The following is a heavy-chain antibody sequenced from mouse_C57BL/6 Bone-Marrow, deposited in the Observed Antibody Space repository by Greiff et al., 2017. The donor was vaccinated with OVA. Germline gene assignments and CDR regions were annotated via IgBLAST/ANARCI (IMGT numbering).Heavy chain of an antibody. Sequence: EVMLVESGGGLVQPGGSMKLSCAASGFTFSDAWMDWVRQSPEKGLEWVAEIRNKANNHATYYAESVKGRFTISRDDSKSSVYLQMNSLRAEDTGIYYCTSQGYDYSWFAYWGQGTLVTVSA. J-gene: IGHJ3*01. CDR3: TSQGYDYSWFAY. CDR1: GFTFSDAW. CDR2: IRNKANNHAT. D-gene: IGHD2-4*01. V-gene: IGHV6-6*01.